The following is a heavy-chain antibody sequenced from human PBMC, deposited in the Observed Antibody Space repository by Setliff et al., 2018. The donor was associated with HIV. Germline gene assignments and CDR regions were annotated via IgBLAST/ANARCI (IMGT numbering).Heavy chain of an antibody. J-gene: IGHJ5*02. CDR2: IYYIGIT. Sequence: SETLSLTCTVSGDSISRSSYYWGWIRQPPGKGLEWIGNIYYIGITNYYPSLGGRVTISVDRSRNQFSLTLNSVTAADTAVYYCARDIQAAGTGWFDPWGQGTLVTVSS. CDR1: GDSISRSSYY. D-gene: IGHD6-13*01. V-gene: IGHV4-39*02. CDR3: ARDIQAAGTGWFDP.